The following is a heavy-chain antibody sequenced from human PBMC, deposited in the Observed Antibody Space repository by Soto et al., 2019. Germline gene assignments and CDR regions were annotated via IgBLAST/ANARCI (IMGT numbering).Heavy chain of an antibody. Sequence: SETLSLTCTVSGGSVSSGSYYWSWIRQPPGKGLEWIGYIYYSGSTNYNPSLKSRVTISVDTSKNQFSLKLSSVTAADTAVYYCARDLRYYYDSSGYPARDYFDYWGQGTLVTVSS. CDR3: ARDLRYYYDSSGYPARDYFDY. CDR1: GGSVSSGSYY. V-gene: IGHV4-61*01. D-gene: IGHD3-22*01. CDR2: IYYSGST. J-gene: IGHJ4*02.